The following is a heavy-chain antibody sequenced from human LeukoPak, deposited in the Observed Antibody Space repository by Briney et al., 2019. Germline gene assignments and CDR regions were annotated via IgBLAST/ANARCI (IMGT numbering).Heavy chain of an antibody. CDR1: GFTFSSYG. V-gene: IGHV3-30*03. CDR2: ISYDGSNK. J-gene: IGHJ6*02. CDR3: ARGATMVRGAPYGMDV. Sequence: QAGGSLRLSCAASGFTFSSYGMHWVRQAPGKGLEWVAVISYDGSNKYYADSVKGRFTISRDNSKNTLYLQMNSLRAEDTAVYYCARGATMVRGAPYGMDVWGQGTTVTVSS. D-gene: IGHD3-10*01.